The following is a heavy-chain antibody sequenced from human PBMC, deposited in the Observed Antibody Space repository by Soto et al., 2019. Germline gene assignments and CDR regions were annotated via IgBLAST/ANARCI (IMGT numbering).Heavy chain of an antibody. CDR2: IYHSGIT. J-gene: IGHJ6*03. Sequence: PSDTLSLTCAVSSGSISSSNWLSFLHKPPGKGLYCIGEIYHSGITNYNPSLKSRVTISVDKSKNQFSLKLSSVTAADTAVYYCARDAIYSSIAAHFENYYYYMEVWGKGTTVTVSS. CDR3: ARDAIYSSIAAHFENYYYYMEV. CDR1: SGSISSSNW. D-gene: IGHD6-6*01. V-gene: IGHV4-4*02.